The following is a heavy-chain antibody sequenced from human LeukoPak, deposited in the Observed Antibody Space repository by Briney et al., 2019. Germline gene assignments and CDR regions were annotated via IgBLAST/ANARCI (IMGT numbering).Heavy chain of an antibody. D-gene: IGHD1-26*01. J-gene: IGHJ4*02. CDR3: ARVSIVGVSYYFDY. V-gene: IGHV3-21*01. CDR2: ISSSSSYI. CDR1: GFTFSSYS. Sequence: GGSLRLSCAASGFTFSSYSMNWVRQAPGKGLEWVSSISSSSSYIYYADSVKGRFTISRDNAKNSLYLQMNSLRAEDTAVYCCARVSIVGVSYYFDYWGQGTLVTVSS.